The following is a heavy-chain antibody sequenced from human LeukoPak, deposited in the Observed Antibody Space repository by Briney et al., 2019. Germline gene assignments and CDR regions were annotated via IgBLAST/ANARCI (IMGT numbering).Heavy chain of an antibody. J-gene: IGHJ4*02. D-gene: IGHD5-12*01. CDR3: VKDGPYSGYDLAR. CDR1: GFTFGSFA. Sequence: GGSLRLSCAASGFTFGSFAMNWVRQAPGKGLEWVSSISGYSGATYYADSVKGRFTISRDTPKNTLYLQMNSLRAEDTAVYYCVKDGPYSGYDLARWGQGTLATVSS. V-gene: IGHV3-23*01. CDR2: ISGYSGAT.